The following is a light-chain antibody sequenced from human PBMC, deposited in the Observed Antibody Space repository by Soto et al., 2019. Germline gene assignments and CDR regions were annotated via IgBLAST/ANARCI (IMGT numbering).Light chain of an antibody. CDR2: SAY. CDR3: QQTNTFLPLT. J-gene: IGKJ4*01. CDR1: QGISNW. V-gene: IGKV1-12*01. Sequence: DIPMTQSPSSVSASVGDRVTITCRASQGISNWLAWYQQQPGKAPKLLISSAYTLQSGVPSRFSGGGSGTHFTLIISSLQPEDFATYYCQQTNTFLPLTLGGGTKVEIK.